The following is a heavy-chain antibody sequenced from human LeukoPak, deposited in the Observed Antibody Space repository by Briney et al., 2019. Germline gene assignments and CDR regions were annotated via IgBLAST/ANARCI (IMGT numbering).Heavy chain of an antibody. D-gene: IGHD4-17*01. CDR3: ARGYGDYVYDRFIHDRRKRGPLDY. CDR1: GGSFSGYY. CDR2: INHSGST. Sequence: PSETLSLACAVYGGSFSGYYWSWIRQPPGKGLEWIGEINHSGSTNYNPSLKSRVTISVDTSKNQFSLKLSSVTAADTAVYYCARGYGDYVYDRFIHDRRKRGPLDYWGQGTLVTVSS. J-gene: IGHJ4*02. V-gene: IGHV4-34*01.